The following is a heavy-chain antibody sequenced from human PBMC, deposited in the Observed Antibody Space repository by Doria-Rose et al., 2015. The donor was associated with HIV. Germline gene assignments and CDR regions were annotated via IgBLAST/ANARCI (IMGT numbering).Heavy chain of an antibody. CDR3: ARARNYGCPHCFDL. D-gene: IGHD3-10*01. J-gene: IGHJ4*02. CDR1: GDSISSGDSF. CDR2: ISSSGTT. V-gene: IGHV4-30-4*01. Sequence: QVQLQESGPGLVRPSQTLSLTCTVSGDSISSGDSFWSWIRQPPGKGPEWIGYISSSGTTYYYPSLSGRLTISLDVSKNQFSLNLNSVTAADTAVYYCARARNYGCPHCFDLWAQATLFPVSS.